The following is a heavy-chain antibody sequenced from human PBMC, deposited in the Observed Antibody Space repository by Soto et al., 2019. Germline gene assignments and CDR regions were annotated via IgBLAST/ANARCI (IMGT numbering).Heavy chain of an antibody. D-gene: IGHD5-18*01. CDR2: FDPEDGET. CDR3: ATDNMGYCYGPPRGLFDY. CDR1: GYTLTELS. Sequence: ASVKVSCKVSGYTLTELSMHWVRQAPGKGLEWMGGFDPEDGETIYAQKFQGRVTMTEDTSTDTAYMELSSLRSEDTAVYYCATDNMGYCYGPPRGLFDYWGQGTLDIVSS. J-gene: IGHJ4*02. V-gene: IGHV1-24*01.